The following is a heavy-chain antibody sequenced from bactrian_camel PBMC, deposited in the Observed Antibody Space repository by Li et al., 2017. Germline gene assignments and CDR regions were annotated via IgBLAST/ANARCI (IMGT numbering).Heavy chain of an antibody. CDR2: IYSDGMQT. CDR3: ATGEPGVVFGTGALFGC. J-gene: IGHJ6*01. D-gene: IGHD3*01. Sequence: QLVESGGGSVQAGGSLRLSCTASGFTFSTYGMNWVRQAPRKGLEWVSNIYSDGMQTYYADSVKGRFTISRDVAKSTVYLQMNSLKSEDTALYYCATGEPGVVFGTGALFGCWGQGTQVTVS. V-gene: IGHV3-2*01. CDR1: GFTFSTYG.